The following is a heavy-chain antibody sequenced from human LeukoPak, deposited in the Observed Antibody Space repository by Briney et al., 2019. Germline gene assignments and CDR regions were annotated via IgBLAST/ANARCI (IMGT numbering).Heavy chain of an antibody. CDR3: ARSRYSSSWYEGVYWFDP. Sequence: ASVKVSCKASGYTFTGYYMHWVRQAPGQGLEWMGWINPNSGGTNYAQKFQGRVTITADESTSTAYMELSSLRSEDTAVYYCARSRYSSSWYEGVYWFDPWGQGTLVTVSS. D-gene: IGHD6-13*01. CDR1: GYTFTGYY. V-gene: IGHV1-2*02. J-gene: IGHJ5*02. CDR2: INPNSGGT.